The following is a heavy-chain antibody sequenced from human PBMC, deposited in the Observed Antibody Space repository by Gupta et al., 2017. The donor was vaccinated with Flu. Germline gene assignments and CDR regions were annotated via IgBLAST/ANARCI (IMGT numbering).Heavy chain of an antibody. CDR3: ARGTYSSSWSSNFDY. CDR2: INRRGST. J-gene: IGHJ4*02. D-gene: IGHD6-13*01. Sequence: RQRPGRGLRGSGGINRRGSTKYNPSLQSRVTISVDTTKSQFSLILTSVTAADTAVYDCARGTYSSSWSSNFDYWGQGTLVTVSS. V-gene: IGHV4-34*01.